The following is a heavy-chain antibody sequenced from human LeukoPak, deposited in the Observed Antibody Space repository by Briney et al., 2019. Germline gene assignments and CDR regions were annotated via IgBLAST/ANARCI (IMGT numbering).Heavy chain of an antibody. D-gene: IGHD3-10*01. Sequence: SETLSLTCTVSGGSISSGSYYWSWIRQPAGKGLEWIGRIYTGGSTNYNPSLKSRVTISVDTSKNQFSLKLSSVTAADTAVYYCARERPTTELLWFGEFPHYYYYYMDVWGKGTTVTISS. J-gene: IGHJ6*03. CDR2: IYTGGST. CDR3: ARERPTTELLWFGEFPHYYYYYMDV. V-gene: IGHV4-61*02. CDR1: GGSISSGSYY.